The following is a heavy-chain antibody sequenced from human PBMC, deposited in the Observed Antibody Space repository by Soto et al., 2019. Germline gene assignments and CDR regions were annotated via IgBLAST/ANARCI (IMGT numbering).Heavy chain of an antibody. CDR1: GGSFSGYY. Sequence: SETLSLTCAVYGGSFSGYYWSWIRQPPGKGLEWIGEINHSGSTNYNPSLKSRVTISVDTSKNQFSLKLSSVTAADTAVYYCARGRNKSPLVVPAAAFDYWGQGTLVTVSS. CDR3: ARGRNKSPLVVPAAAFDY. D-gene: IGHD2-2*01. J-gene: IGHJ4*02. V-gene: IGHV4-34*01. CDR2: INHSGST.